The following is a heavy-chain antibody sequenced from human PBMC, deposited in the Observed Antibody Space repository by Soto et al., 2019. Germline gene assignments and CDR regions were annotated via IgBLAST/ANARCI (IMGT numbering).Heavy chain of an antibody. Sequence: SETLSLTCSVSGGSMRSYYWSWIRQPPGKGLEWIGYIHDSGITDYNPSLKSRATISIDTFRNQISLNLHSVTAADTAVYYCAREYAFSSDYWGQGTVVTIS. CDR2: IHDSGIT. V-gene: IGHV4-59*01. CDR3: AREYAFSSDY. J-gene: IGHJ4*02. D-gene: IGHD2-2*01. CDR1: GGSMRSYY.